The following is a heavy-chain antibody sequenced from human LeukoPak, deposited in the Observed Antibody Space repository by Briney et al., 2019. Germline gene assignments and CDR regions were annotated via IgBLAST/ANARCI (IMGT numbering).Heavy chain of an antibody. V-gene: IGHV3-21*01. Sequence: GGSLRLSCAAPGFTFRSYRMNWVRQAPGEGLEWVSSISSSTTDIYYADSVKGRFTISRDNAKKSLDLQMNRLRADDTAVYYCARAPDYYDTSQFDYWGEGSLVSVS. D-gene: IGHD3-22*01. CDR2: ISSSTTDI. J-gene: IGHJ4*02. CDR3: ARAPDYYDTSQFDY. CDR1: GFTFRSYR.